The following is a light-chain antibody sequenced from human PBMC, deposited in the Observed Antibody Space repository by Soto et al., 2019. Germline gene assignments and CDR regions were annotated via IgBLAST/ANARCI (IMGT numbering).Light chain of an antibody. Sequence: DIVLTQSPGTLSLSPGERFTLSCRASQSVISRYLAWYQQKPGQAPRLLFYGASSRATGIPDRFSGSGSGTDFTLTISSLEPEDSAVYYCQQRSNWPSITFGQGTRLEIK. CDR1: QSVISRY. CDR3: QQRSNWPSIT. J-gene: IGKJ5*01. V-gene: IGKV3D-20*02. CDR2: GAS.